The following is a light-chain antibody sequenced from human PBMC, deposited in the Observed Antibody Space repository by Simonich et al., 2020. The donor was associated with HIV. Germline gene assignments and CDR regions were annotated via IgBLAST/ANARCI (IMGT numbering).Light chain of an antibody. V-gene: IGLV2-23*01. CDR2: EGT. CDR3: CSYVDSNTLV. Sequence: QSALTQPASVSGSPGQSITISCIGTTSEVGNYTLFSWYQQHPGKAPKLMIYEGTKRPSGVSNRFSGSKSGNTASLTISGLQAEDEADYYCCSYVDSNTLVFGGGTKLTVL. J-gene: IGLJ2*01. CDR1: TSEVGNYTL.